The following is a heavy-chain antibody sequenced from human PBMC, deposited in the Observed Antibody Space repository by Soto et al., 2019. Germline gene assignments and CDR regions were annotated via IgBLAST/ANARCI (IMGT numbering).Heavy chain of an antibody. J-gene: IGHJ6*02. CDR2: IYHSGST. V-gene: IGHV4-4*02. D-gene: IGHD2-2*01. CDR3: ASYCISTSCYFYYGMDV. CDR1: GGSISSSNW. Sequence: SETLSLTCAVSGGSISSSNWWSWVRQPPGKGLEWIGEIYHSGSTNYNPSLKSRVTISVDKSKNQFSLKLSSVTAADTAVYYCASYCISTSCYFYYGMDVWGQGTTVTVSS.